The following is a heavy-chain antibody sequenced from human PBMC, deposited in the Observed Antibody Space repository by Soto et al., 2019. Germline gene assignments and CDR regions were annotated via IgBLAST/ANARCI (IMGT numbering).Heavy chain of an antibody. J-gene: IGHJ6*02. CDR3: ARDGPPTTTGVGPVDTIDV. CDR2: NNPNGGKI. V-gene: IGHV1-46*01. CDR1: GYSFTSYK. Sequence: QMHLVQSGAEVKTPGASVKVSCKASGYSFTSYKIHWVRQAPGQGLEWMGSNNPNGGKITYEQTFQGRDLTTRDTSTSTLSMELRSLSSEDTAVYYCARDGPPTTTGVGPVDTIDVWGQWTTVTVS. D-gene: IGHD1-1*01.